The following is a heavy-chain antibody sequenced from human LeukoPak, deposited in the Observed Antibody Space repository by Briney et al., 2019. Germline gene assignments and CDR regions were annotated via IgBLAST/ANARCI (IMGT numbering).Heavy chain of an antibody. V-gene: IGHV4-59*01. J-gene: IGHJ4*02. Sequence: SETLSLTCTVSGGAISNYYWSWIRQPPGKGLEWTGYIDYSGSTNYNPSLKSRVTISLDTSNNQFSLKLTSVTAADTAVYYCARAPRRSGGSCCFDYWGQGTLVTVSS. CDR3: ARAPRRSGGSCCFDY. D-gene: IGHD2-15*01. CDR2: IDYSGST. CDR1: GGAISNYY.